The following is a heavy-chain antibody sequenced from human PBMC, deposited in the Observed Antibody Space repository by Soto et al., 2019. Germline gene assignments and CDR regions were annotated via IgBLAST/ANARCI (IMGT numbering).Heavy chain of an antibody. J-gene: IGHJ3*01. CDR3: VKEASGWKSRGSFDL. CDR2: ISGDDGSG. D-gene: IGHD6-19*01. Sequence: GGSLRLSCVASGVTFTTNAMDWVRQAPGKGLEWVSFISGDDGSGNYADSVKGRFTISRDNSKNTLYLQRNSLRAEDTAIYYCVKEASGWKSRGSFDLWGRGTMVTVSS. V-gene: IGHV3-23*01. CDR1: GVTFTTNA.